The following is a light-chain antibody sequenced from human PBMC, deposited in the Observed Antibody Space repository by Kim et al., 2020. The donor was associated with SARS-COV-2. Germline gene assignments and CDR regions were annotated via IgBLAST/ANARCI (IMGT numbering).Light chain of an antibody. CDR2: GKN. CDR3: NSRDSSSRG. CDR1: SLRSYY. Sequence: SSELTQDPAVSVALGQTVRITCQGDSLRSYYASWYQQKPGQAPVLVIYGKNNRPSGIPDRFSGSSSGNTASLTITGAQAEDEADYYCNSRDSSSRGLGGG. V-gene: IGLV3-19*01. J-gene: IGLJ2*01.